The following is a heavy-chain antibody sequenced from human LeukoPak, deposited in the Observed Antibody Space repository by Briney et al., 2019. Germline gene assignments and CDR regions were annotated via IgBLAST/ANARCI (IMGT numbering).Heavy chain of an antibody. CDR3: GRDWSGSYYWARFYYYGMDV. Sequence: GASVKVSCKASGYSFINYGVSWVRQAPGQGLEWMGWINANNGNTNYAQKFQGRVTMTTDTSTSTAYMELRSLRSDDTAVYYCGRDWSGSYYWARFYYYGMDVWGQGTTVTVSS. CDR1: GYSFINYG. CDR2: INANNGNT. D-gene: IGHD1-26*01. J-gene: IGHJ6*02. V-gene: IGHV1-18*01.